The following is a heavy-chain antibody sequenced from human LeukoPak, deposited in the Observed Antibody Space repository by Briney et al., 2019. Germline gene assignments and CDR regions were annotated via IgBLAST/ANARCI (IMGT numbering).Heavy chain of an antibody. J-gene: IGHJ3*01. CDR2: INSDGSST. D-gene: IGHD5-24*01. Sequence: GGSLRLSCAASGFTFNTYWMHWVRQAPGKGLVWVSRINSDGSSTTYADSVKGRFTISRDNAKNTLYLQMNSLRAEDTAVYYCAKEMATIRAFDFWGQGTMVTVSS. CDR3: AKEMATIRAFDF. V-gene: IGHV3-74*01. CDR1: GFTFNTYW.